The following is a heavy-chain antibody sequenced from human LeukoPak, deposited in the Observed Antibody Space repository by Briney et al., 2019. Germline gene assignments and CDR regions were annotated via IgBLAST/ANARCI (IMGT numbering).Heavy chain of an antibody. J-gene: IGHJ4*02. CDR2: INPNSGDT. D-gene: IGHD3-10*01. V-gene: IGHV1-2*02. CDR1: GYIFTGYY. CDR3: ARAGGVWFGEFVFSYYFDY. Sequence: ASVKVSCKASGYIFTGYYMHWVRQAPGQGLEWMGWINPNSGDTNYAQKFQGRVTMTRNTSISTAYMELSSLRSEDTAVYYCARAGGVWFGEFVFSYYFDYWGQGTLVTVSS.